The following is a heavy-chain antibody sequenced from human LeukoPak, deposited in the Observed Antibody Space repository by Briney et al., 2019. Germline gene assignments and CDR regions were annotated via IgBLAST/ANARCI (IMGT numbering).Heavy chain of an antibody. CDR1: GFTFSTYW. Sequence: GGSLSLSCAASGFTFSTYWVSWVRKAPGQGLGWVANIKEDESGKYYVDSVKGRFTISRDNAKNSLYLQMNSLRAEDTAVYYCAGRIFDIWGQGTMVTVSS. D-gene: IGHD1-26*01. J-gene: IGHJ3*02. CDR2: IKEDESGK. CDR3: AGRIFDI. V-gene: IGHV3-7*01.